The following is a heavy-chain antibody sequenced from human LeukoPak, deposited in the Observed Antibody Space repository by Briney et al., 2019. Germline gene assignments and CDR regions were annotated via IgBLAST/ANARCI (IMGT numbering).Heavy chain of an antibody. CDR2: ISSSSSYI. CDR3: ARFQLGGSSWYVGY. J-gene: IGHJ4*02. V-gene: IGHV3-21*01. Sequence: GGSLRLSCAASGFTFSSYSMNWVRQAPGKGLEWVSSISSSSSYIYYADSVKGRFTISRDNAKNSLYLQMNSLRAEDTAVYYCARFQLGGSSWYVGYWGQGTLVTVSS. CDR1: GFTFSSYS. D-gene: IGHD6-13*01.